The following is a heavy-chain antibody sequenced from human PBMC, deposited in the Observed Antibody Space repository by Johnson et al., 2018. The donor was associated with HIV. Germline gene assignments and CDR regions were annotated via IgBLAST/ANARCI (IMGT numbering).Heavy chain of an antibody. J-gene: IGHJ3*02. V-gene: IGHV3-43D*03. CDR2: ISWDGGST. D-gene: IGHD4-11*01. CDR3: AKDTRMTTVTPGALNI. CDR1: GFTFDDYA. Sequence: VQLVESGGVVVQPGGSLRLSCAASGFTFDDYAMHWVRQAPGKGLAWVSVISWDGGSTYYADSVKGRFTISRDNRKNSLYLQMNSRRVEDTALYYCAKDTRMTTVTPGALNIWGQGTMVTVSS.